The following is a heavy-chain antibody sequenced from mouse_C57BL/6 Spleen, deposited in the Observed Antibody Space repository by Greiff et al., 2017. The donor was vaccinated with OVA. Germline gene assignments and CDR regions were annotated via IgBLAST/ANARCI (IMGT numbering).Heavy chain of an antibody. J-gene: IGHJ2*01. Sequence: VQLQQSGAELVRPGASVTLSCKASGYTFTDYEMHWVKQTPVHGLEWIGDIDPETGGTAYNQKFKGKAILTADKYSSTAYLELRSPKSEDSSVYYCTTRPLTGKDYWGQGTTLTVSS. CDR3: TTRPLTGKDY. D-gene: IGHD4-1*01. CDR1: GYTFTDYE. V-gene: IGHV1-15*01. CDR2: IDPETGGT.